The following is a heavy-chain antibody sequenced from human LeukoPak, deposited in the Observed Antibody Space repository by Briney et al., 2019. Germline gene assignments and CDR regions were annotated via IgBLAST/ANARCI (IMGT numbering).Heavy chain of an antibody. Sequence: GASVKVSCKASGYXFTSYYMHWVRQAPGQGLEWMGLINPSGGSTSYAQKFQGRVTMTRDTSTSTVYMELSSLRSEDTAVYYCARAYGSGSYTLLFFDYWGQGTLVTVSS. J-gene: IGHJ4*02. CDR1: GYXFTSYY. CDR2: INPSGGST. D-gene: IGHD3-10*01. CDR3: ARAYGSGSYTLLFFDY. V-gene: IGHV1-46*01.